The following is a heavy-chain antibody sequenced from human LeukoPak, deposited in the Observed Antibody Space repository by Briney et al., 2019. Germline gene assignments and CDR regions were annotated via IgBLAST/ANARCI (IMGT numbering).Heavy chain of an antibody. D-gene: IGHD2-15*01. CDR2: IYYSGNT. J-gene: IGHJ4*02. CDR1: GVSISSSNSY. V-gene: IGHV4-39*01. Sequence: SETLSLTCTVSGVSISSSNSYWGWIRQPPGTGLEWIGSIYYSGNTYYNASLKSQVSISIDTSKNQFSLKLSSVTAADTAVYYCARSGGEVVAATDYFDYWGQGTLVTVSS. CDR3: ARSGGEVVAATDYFDY.